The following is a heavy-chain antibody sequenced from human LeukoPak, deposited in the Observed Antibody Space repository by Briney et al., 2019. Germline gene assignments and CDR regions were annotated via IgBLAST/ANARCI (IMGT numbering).Heavy chain of an antibody. CDR2: INHSGST. D-gene: IGHD1-26*01. CDR3: ARVPPSGSYGY. Sequence: KPSETLSITCAVYGGSFSGYYWSWIRQPPGKGLEWIGEINHSGSTNYNPSLKSRVTISVDTSKNQFSLKLSSVTAADTAVYYCARVPPSGSYGYWGQGTLVTVSS. J-gene: IGHJ4*02. CDR1: GGSFSGYY. V-gene: IGHV4-34*01.